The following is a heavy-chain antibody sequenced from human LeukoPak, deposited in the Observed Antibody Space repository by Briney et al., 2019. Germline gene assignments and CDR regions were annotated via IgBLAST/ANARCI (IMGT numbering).Heavy chain of an antibody. J-gene: IGHJ4*02. CDR1: GYTFTGYY. Sequence: ASVKVSCKASGYTFTGYYMHWVRQAPGQGLEWMGWINPNSGGTNYAQKFQGRVTMTRDTSISTAYMELSRLRSDDTAVYYCARGSGYWYSPRFDYWGQGTLVTVSS. CDR2: INPNSGGT. V-gene: IGHV1-2*02. D-gene: IGHD2-15*01. CDR3: ARGSGYWYSPRFDY.